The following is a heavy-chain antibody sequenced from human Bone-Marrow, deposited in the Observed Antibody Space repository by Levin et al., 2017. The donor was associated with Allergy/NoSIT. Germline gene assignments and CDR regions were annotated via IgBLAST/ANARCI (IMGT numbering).Heavy chain of an antibody. Sequence: SCATSGFTFTTYAMHWVRQAPGKGLEWMAVIWYDGSNEYYADSVRGRFTISRDNSKNTLYLQMNSLRAEDTAVYFRAIDSVEVVEPAPDDNNQPSLLMDVWGQGTTVIVSS. J-gene: IGHJ6*02. CDR3: AIDSVEVVEPAPDDNNQPSLLMDV. CDR1: GFTFTTYA. D-gene: IGHD3-22*01. CDR2: IWYDGSNE. V-gene: IGHV3-33*01.